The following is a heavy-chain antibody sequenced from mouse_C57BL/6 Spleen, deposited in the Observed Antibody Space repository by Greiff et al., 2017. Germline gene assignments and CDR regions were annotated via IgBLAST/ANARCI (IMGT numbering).Heavy chain of an antibody. D-gene: IGHD2-5*01. CDR3: ATYSNGY. CDR1: GYTFTDYY. Sequence: EVQLQQSGPELVKPGASVKISCKASGYTFTDYYMNWVKQSHGKSLEWIGDINPNNGGTSYNQKFKGKATLTVDKSSSTAYMELRSLTSEDSAVYYCATYSNGYWGQGTTLTVSS. CDR2: INPNNGGT. J-gene: IGHJ2*01. V-gene: IGHV1-26*01.